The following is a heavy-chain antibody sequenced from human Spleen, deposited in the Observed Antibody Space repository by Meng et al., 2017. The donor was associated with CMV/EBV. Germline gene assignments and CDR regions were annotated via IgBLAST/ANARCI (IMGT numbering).Heavy chain of an antibody. J-gene: IGHJ6*02. Sequence: GGSLRLSCEASGFNFRSYGVNWVRQAPGKGLEWVSVISSGSFSRYYADSGRGRFTVSRDDADNSVYLQMDSLRAEDTAVYYWASRSIPGTIFYSGMDVWGQGTTVTVSS. CDR1: GFNFRSYG. V-gene: IGHV3-21*01. D-gene: IGHD2-8*01. CDR3: ASRSIPGTIFYSGMDV. CDR2: ISSGSFSR.